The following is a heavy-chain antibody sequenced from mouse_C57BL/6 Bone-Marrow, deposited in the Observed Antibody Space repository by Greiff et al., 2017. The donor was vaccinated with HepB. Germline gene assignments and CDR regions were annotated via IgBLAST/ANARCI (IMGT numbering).Heavy chain of an antibody. V-gene: IGHV3-6*01. CDR3: AREGFSYDLDY. CDR2: ISYDGSN. CDR1: GYSITSGYY. Sequence: EVKLQESGPGLVKPSQSLSLTCSVTGYSITSGYYWNWIRQFPGNKLEWMGYISYDGSNNYNPSLKNRISITHDTSKNQFFLKLNSVTTEDTATYYCAREGFSYDLDYWGQGTTLTVSS. J-gene: IGHJ2*01. D-gene: IGHD2-3*01.